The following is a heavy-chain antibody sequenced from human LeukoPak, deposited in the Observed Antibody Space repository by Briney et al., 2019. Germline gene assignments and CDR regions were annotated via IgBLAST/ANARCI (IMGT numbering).Heavy chain of an antibody. CDR2: IIPIFGTA. Sequence: SVKVSCKASGGTFSSYAISWVRQAPGQGLECMGGIIPIFGTANYAQKFQGRGTITTCESTSTAYMELSSLRSEDTAVYYCARGGNLVYWYFDLWGRGTLVTVSS. CDR1: GGTFSSYA. CDR3: ARGGNLVYWYFDL. J-gene: IGHJ2*01. D-gene: IGHD4-23*01. V-gene: IGHV1-69*05.